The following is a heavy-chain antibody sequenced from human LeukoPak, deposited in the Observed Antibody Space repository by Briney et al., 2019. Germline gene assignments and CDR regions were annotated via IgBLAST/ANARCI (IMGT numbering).Heavy chain of an antibody. Sequence: PGGSLRLSCAASGFTFSSYGMHWVRQAPGKGLEWVAVIWYDGSNKYYADSVKGRFTISRDNAKNSLYLQMNSLRAEDTAVYYCARDRHYGSGSLDYWGQGTLVTVSS. CDR2: IWYDGSNK. J-gene: IGHJ4*02. CDR3: ARDRHYGSGSLDY. CDR1: GFTFSSYG. V-gene: IGHV3-33*01. D-gene: IGHD3-10*01.